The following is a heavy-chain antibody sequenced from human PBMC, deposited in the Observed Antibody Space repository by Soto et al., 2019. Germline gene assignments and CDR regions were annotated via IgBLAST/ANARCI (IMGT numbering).Heavy chain of an antibody. D-gene: IGHD3-3*01. V-gene: IGHV1-8*01. CDR1: GYTFTSYD. CDR3: ATLWPGYPRPGYYGMDV. CDR2: MNPNSGNT. J-gene: IGHJ6*02. Sequence: ASVKVSCKASGYTFTSYDINWVRQATGQGLEWMGWMNPNSGNTGYAQKFQGRVTMTRNTSISTAYMELSSLRSEDTAVYYCATLWPGYPRPGYYGMDVWGQGTTVTVSS.